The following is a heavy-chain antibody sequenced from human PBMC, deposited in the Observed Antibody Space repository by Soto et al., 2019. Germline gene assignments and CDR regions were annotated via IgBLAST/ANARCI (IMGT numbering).Heavy chain of an antibody. J-gene: IGHJ4*02. CDR1: GGSISSYY. CDR3: ARVKYYYDSGSYQVDYFDY. CDR2: ISYSGST. V-gene: IGHV4-59*01. D-gene: IGHD3-10*01. Sequence: SETLSLTFTVSGGSISSYYWSWIRQPPGKGLEWIGYISYSGSTNYNPSLKSRCTISVDTSKNQFSLKLSTVTAADAAVYYCARVKYYYDSGSYQVDYFDYWGQGTLVTVSS.